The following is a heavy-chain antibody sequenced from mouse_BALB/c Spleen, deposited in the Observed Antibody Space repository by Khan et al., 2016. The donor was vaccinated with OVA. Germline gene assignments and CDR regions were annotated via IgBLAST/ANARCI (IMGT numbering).Heavy chain of an antibody. CDR3: ARDAGRY. V-gene: IGHV1-18*01. CDR1: GYTFPEYT. D-gene: IGHD3-3*01. J-gene: IGHJ4*01. Sequence: VQLQQSGPELVKPGASVKISCKTSGYTFPEYTVHWVKQSLGKSLDWIGVINPKNGGTAYTQKFKGKATLTVDKSSSTAYMEFRSLTSADSAVYSCARDAGRYWGQGTSVTVAS. CDR2: INPKNGGT.